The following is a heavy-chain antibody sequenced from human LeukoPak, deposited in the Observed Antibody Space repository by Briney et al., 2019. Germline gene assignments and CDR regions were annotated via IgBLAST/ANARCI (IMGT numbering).Heavy chain of an antibody. CDR3: ARDDRCSGGSCYWDYYFDY. J-gene: IGHJ4*02. CDR1: GFTFSSYG. D-gene: IGHD2-15*01. Sequence: GGSLRLSCAASGFTFSSYGMHWVRQAPGKGLEWVAVIWYDGSNKYYADSMKGRFTISRDNSKNTLYLQMNSLRAEDTAVYYCARDDRCSGGSCYWDYYFDYWGQGTLVTVSS. V-gene: IGHV3-33*01. CDR2: IWYDGSNK.